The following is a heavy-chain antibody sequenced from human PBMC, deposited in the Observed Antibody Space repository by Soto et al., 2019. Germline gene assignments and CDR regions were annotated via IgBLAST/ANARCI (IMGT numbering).Heavy chain of an antibody. CDR3: ARGIIVRPFDY. Sequence: QVQLQQSGPGLVKPSQTLSLTCAISGDSVSSNSAAWNWIRLSPSRGLEWLGRTFYRSRWFVEYAVSVKSRITINADTSKNHLSLQLNSVTPEDTAVYYCARGIIVRPFDYWGQGTLVTVSS. J-gene: IGHJ4*02. V-gene: IGHV6-1*01. D-gene: IGHD6-6*01. CDR1: GDSVSSNSAA. CDR2: TFYRSRWFV.